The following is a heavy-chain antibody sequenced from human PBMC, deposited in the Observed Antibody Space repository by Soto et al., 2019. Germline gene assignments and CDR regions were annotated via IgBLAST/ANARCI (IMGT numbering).Heavy chain of an antibody. CDR2: INHSGST. CDR1: GGSFSGYY. V-gene: IGHV4-34*01. Sequence: QVQLQQWGAGLLKPSETLSLTCAVYGGSFSGYYWSWIRQPPGKGLEWIGEINHSGSTNYNPSLKRRVTISVDTSKNQFSLKLSSVTAADTAVYYCARGKGRMVRGVLLYYYYYYMDVWGKGTTVTVSS. J-gene: IGHJ6*03. D-gene: IGHD3-10*01. CDR3: ARGKGRMVRGVLLYYYYYYMDV.